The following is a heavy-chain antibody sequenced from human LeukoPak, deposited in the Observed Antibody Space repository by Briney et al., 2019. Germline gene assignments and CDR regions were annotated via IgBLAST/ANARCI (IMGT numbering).Heavy chain of an antibody. CDR3: ARVQYYYYYMDV. CDR2: INHSGST. V-gene: IGHV4-34*01. CDR1: GGSLSGYY. J-gene: IGHJ6*03. Sequence: SETLSLTCPVYGGSLSGYYWSWIRQPPGKGLEWIGEINHSGSTNYNPSLKSRVTISVDTSKNQFSLKLSSVTAADTAVYYCARVQYYYYYMDVWGKGTTVTVSS.